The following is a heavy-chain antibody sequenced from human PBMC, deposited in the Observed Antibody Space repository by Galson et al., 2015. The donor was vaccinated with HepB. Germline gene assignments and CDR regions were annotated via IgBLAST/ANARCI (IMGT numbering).Heavy chain of an antibody. J-gene: IGHJ3*01. D-gene: IGHD2-15*01. CDR1: GFTGRNAW. Sequence: SQRLSCAASGFTGRNAWMSWVRQAPGKGLEWVCRIKSKTDGGTTDYAAPVKGRFTISRDDSKNTLYLQMNSLKTEDTAVYYCTTDPGDCSGGSCYSEEDYDAFDLCGPGSLVPVSS. CDR3: TTDPGDCSGGSCYSEEDYDAFDL. V-gene: IGHV3-15*01. CDR2: IKSKTDGGTT.